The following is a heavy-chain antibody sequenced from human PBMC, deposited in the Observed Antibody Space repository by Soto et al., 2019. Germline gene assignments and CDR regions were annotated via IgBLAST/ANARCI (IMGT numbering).Heavy chain of an antibody. CDR3: ARERPDGARLDP. Sequence: QVQLQESGPGLVKPSQTLSLTCTVSGGSISSGDYYWSWIRQPPGKGLEWIGYIYHSGSTYYNPSLKSRVTIPVNTSKTQFSLTLSSVTAADTAVYYCARERPDGARLDPWGQGTLVTVSS. D-gene: IGHD6-6*01. V-gene: IGHV4-30-4*01. CDR1: GGSISSGDYY. CDR2: IYHSGST. J-gene: IGHJ5*02.